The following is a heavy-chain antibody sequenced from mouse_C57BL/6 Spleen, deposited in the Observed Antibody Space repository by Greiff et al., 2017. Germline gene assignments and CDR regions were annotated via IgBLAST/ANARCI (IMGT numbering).Heavy chain of an antibody. CDR3: ARERGGYDYQGYAMDY. V-gene: IGHV1-85*01. CDR1: GYTFTSYD. J-gene: IGHJ4*01. Sequence: VQLQQSGPELVKPGASVKLSCKASGYTFTSYDINWVKQRPGQGLEWIGWIYPRDGSTKYNEKFKGKATLTVDTSSSTAYMELHSLTSVDSAVYFCARERGGYDYQGYAMDYWGQGTSVTVSS. CDR2: IYPRDGST. D-gene: IGHD2-4*01.